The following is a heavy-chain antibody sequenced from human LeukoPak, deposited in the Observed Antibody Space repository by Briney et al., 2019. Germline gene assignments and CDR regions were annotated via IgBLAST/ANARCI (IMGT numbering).Heavy chain of an antibody. CDR3: AASPDYYDSSGYSYYFDY. CDR1: GFTFTSSA. J-gene: IGHJ4*02. CDR2: IVVGSGNT. Sequence: SVKVFCKASGFTFTSSAVQWVRQARGQRLEWIGWIVVGSGNTNYAQKFQERVTITRDMSTSTAYMELSSLRSEDTAVYYCAASPDYYDSSGYSYYFDYWGQGTLVTVSS. D-gene: IGHD3-22*01. V-gene: IGHV1-58*01.